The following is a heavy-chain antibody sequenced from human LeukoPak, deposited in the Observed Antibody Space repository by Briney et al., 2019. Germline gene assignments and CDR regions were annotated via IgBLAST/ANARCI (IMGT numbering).Heavy chain of an antibody. V-gene: IGHV3-30*04. CDR2: ISYDGSNK. CDR1: GFTFSSYA. Sequence: GGSLRLSCAASGFTFSSYAMHWVRQAPGKGLEWAAVISYDGSNKFYADSVKGRFTISRDNSKNTLSLQMNSLRVEDTAVYYCARDLGGRTVRGVDSGFDYWGHGTLVTVSS. CDR3: ARDLGGRTVRGVDSGFDY. D-gene: IGHD3-10*01. J-gene: IGHJ4*01.